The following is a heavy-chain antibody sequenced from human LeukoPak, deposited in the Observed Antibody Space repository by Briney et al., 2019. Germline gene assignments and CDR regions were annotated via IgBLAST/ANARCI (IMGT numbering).Heavy chain of an antibody. Sequence: GESLKISCKGSGYSFTSYWIGWVRQMPGKGLEWMGIIYPGDSDTRYSPSFQGQVTISADKSISTAYLQWSSLKASDTAMYYCAGLRSEGSGSYFFPHENGMDVWGQGTTVTVSS. CDR3: AGLRSEGSGSYFFPHENGMDV. CDR1: GYSFTSYW. D-gene: IGHD3-10*01. J-gene: IGHJ6*02. CDR2: IYPGDSDT. V-gene: IGHV5-51*01.